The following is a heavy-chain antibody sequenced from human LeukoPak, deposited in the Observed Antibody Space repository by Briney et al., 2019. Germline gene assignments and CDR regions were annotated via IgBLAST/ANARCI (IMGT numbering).Heavy chain of an antibody. J-gene: IGHJ4*02. CDR2: ISGSGGST. Sequence: PGGSLRLSCAASGFTFSSYAMSWVRQAPGKGLEWVSVISGSGGSTYHADSVKGRFTISRDNSKNTLYLQMNSLRAEDTAVYYRAKDLAAAGTFDYWGQGILVTVSS. CDR3: AKDLAAAGTFDY. CDR1: GFTFSSYA. V-gene: IGHV3-23*01. D-gene: IGHD6-13*01.